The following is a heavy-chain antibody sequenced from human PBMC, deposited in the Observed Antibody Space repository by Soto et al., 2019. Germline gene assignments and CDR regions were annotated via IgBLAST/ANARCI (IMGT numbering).Heavy chain of an antibody. Sequence: SETLSLTCAVYGGSFSGYYWSWIRQPPGKGLEWIGEINHSGSTNYNPSLKSRVTISVDTSKNQFSLKLSSVTAADTAVYYCAITLVYYDILTGRSAAFDIWGQGTMVTVSS. CDR1: GGSFSGYY. CDR3: AITLVYYDILTGRSAAFDI. V-gene: IGHV4-34*01. D-gene: IGHD3-9*01. CDR2: INHSGST. J-gene: IGHJ3*02.